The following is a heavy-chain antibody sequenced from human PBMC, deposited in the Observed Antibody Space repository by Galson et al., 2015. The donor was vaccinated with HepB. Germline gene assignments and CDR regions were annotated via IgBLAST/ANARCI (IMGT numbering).Heavy chain of an antibody. CDR2: IWYDGSNK. V-gene: IGHV3-33*01. Sequence: SLRLSCAASGFTFSSYGMHWVRQAPGKGLEWVAVIWYDGSNKYYADSVKGRFTISRDNSKNTLYLQMNSLRAEDTAVYYCARDSLEGPVLGLGGDMDVWGKGTTVTVSS. J-gene: IGHJ6*03. D-gene: IGHD3-3*01. CDR1: GFTFSSYG. CDR3: ARDSLEGPVLGLGGDMDV.